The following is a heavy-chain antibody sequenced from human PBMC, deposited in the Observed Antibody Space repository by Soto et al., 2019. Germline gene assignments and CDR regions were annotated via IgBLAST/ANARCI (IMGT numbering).Heavy chain of an antibody. D-gene: IGHD2-15*01. CDR2: IKQDGSEK. CDR1: GFTFSSYW. CDR3: TATGGSCYSGLC. Sequence: EVQLVESGGGLVQPGGSLRLSCAASGFTFSSYWMSWVRQAPGKGLEWVANIKQDGSEKYYVDSVKGRFTISRDNAKNSQYQQMNSLRAEDTAVYYCTATGGSCYSGLCWGQGTLVTVSS. J-gene: IGHJ4*02. V-gene: IGHV3-7*01.